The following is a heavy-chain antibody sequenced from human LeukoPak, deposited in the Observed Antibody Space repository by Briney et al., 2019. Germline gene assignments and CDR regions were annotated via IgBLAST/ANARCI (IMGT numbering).Heavy chain of an antibody. CDR1: GFTFDDYA. V-gene: IGHV3-9*01. CDR2: ISWNSGSI. J-gene: IGHJ5*02. D-gene: IGHD3-10*01. Sequence: GGSLRLSCAASGFTFDDYAMHWVRQAPGKGLEWVSGISWNSGSIGYADSVKGRFTISRDNAKNSLYLQMNSLRAEDTAVYYCARDFSRFGESWGQGTLVTVSS. CDR3: ARDFSRFGES.